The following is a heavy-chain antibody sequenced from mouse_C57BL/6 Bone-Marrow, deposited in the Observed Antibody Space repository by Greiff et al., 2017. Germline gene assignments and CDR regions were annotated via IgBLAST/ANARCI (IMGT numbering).Heavy chain of an antibody. Sequence: EVKVVESGEGLVKPGGSLKLSCAASGFTFSSYAMSWVRQTPEKRLEWVAYISSGGDYIYYADTVKGRFTISRDNARNTLYLQMSSLKSEDTAMYYCTRPLYYYGSSYPYAMDYWGQGTSVTVSS. CDR3: TRPLYYYGSSYPYAMDY. CDR2: ISSGGDYI. J-gene: IGHJ4*01. CDR1: GFTFSSYA. D-gene: IGHD1-1*01. V-gene: IGHV5-9-1*02.